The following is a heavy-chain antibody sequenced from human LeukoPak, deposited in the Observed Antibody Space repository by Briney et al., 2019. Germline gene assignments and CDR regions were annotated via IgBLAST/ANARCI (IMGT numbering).Heavy chain of an antibody. CDR1: GGSISSYY. CDR2: INHSGST. Sequence: PSETLSLTCTVSGGSISSYYWSWIRQPPGKGLEWIGEINHSGSTNYNPSLKSRVTISVDTSKNQFSLKLSSVTAADTAVYYCARVAIFGVVIIRPFDYWGQGTLVTVSS. V-gene: IGHV4-34*01. J-gene: IGHJ4*02. CDR3: ARVAIFGVVIIRPFDY. D-gene: IGHD3-3*01.